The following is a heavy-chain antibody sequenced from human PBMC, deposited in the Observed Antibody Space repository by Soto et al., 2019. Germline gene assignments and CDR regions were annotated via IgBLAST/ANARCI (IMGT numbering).Heavy chain of an antibody. CDR1: GFTFSDYA. CDR2: ITASGENT. J-gene: IGHJ4*02. CDR3: AKRRTGASRHWDY. Sequence: HPGGSLRLSCLTSGFTFSDYAMNWVRQTPAKGLERVSTITASGENTYYVDSVKGRFTVSRDNSKSTLYLQMTSLGAEDTAIYYCAKRRTGASRHWDYWGQGTLVTVSS. V-gene: IGHV3-23*01. D-gene: IGHD6-6*01.